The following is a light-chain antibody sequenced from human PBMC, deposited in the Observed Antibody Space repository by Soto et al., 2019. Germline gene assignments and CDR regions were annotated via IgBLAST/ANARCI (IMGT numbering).Light chain of an antibody. CDR3: QRSYISPFT. V-gene: IGKV1-39*01. J-gene: IGKJ3*01. Sequence: DIQMTQSPSSLSTSVGDRVTITCRASQSISRNLNWYQQKPGKAPKLLIYAATSLQSGVPSRFGGSGSGTDFTLTISSLQPEDFATYYCQRSYISPFTFGPGTKVGIK. CDR2: AAT. CDR1: QSISRN.